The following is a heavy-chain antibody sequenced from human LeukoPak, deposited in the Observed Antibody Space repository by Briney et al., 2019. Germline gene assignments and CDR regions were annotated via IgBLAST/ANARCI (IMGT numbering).Heavy chain of an antibody. CDR1: GGSISSYY. CDR3: ARHVRIVVVPAAICYFDY. J-gene: IGHJ4*02. D-gene: IGHD2-2*02. V-gene: IGHV4-59*01. Sequence: SETLSLTCTVSGGSISSYYWSWIRQPPGKGLEWIGYIYYSGSTNYNPSLKSRVTISVDTSKNQFSLKLSSVTAADTAVYYCARHVRIVVVPAAICYFDYWGQGTLVTVSS. CDR2: IYYSGST.